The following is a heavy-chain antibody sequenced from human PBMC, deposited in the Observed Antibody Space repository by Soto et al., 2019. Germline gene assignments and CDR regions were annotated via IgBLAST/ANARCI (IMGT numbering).Heavy chain of an antibody. D-gene: IGHD3-10*01. V-gene: IGHV3-33*01. CDR3: ARDPSHGSGSYLDY. Sequence: GGSLRLSCAASGFTFSDYGMHWVRQAPGKGLEWVAVIWYDGSNKYYADSVKGRFTLSRDNSKNTLYLQMNGLRAEDTAVFYCARDPSHGSGSYLDYWGQGXLVTVSS. CDR2: IWYDGSNK. CDR1: GFTFSDYG. J-gene: IGHJ4*02.